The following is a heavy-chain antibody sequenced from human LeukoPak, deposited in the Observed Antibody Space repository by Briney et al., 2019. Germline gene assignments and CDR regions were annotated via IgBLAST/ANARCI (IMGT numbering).Heavy chain of an antibody. CDR3: ARFSSNLDAFDI. Sequence: ASVKVSCKASGYTFTSYGISWVRQAPGQGLEWMGWNNPNSGGTNYAQKFQGRVTMTRDTSISTAYMELSRLRSDDTAVYYCARFSSNLDAFDIWGQGTMVTVSS. V-gene: IGHV1-2*02. CDR2: NNPNSGGT. CDR1: GYTFTSYG. J-gene: IGHJ3*02. D-gene: IGHD6-13*01.